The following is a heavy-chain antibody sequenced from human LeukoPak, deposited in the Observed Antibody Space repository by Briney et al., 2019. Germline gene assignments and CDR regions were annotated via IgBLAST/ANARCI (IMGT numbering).Heavy chain of an antibody. J-gene: IGHJ4*02. D-gene: IGHD1-7*01. CDR1: GYTFSGSG. CDR3: ARGMGTTTFADFDY. Sequence: GSVKVSCKASGYTFSGSGISWVRQAPGQGLEWMGWISPYNGNTNYAQNLQGRVTMTTDTSTSTAYMELRSLRSDDTAVYYCARGMGTTTFADFDYWGQGNLVPVSS. V-gene: IGHV1-18*01. CDR2: ISPYNGNT.